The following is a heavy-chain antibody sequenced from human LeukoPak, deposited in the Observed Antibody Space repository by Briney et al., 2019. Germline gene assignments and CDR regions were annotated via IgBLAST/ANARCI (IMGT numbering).Heavy chain of an antibody. D-gene: IGHD1-26*01. CDR2: IKQDGSEK. Sequence: PGGSLRLSCAASGFTSSSYWMSWVRQAPGKGLEWVANIKQDGSEKYYVDSVKGRFTISRDNAKNSLYLQMNSLRAEDTAVYYCARVQWELRGVGSYFDYWGQGTLVTVSS. J-gene: IGHJ4*02. V-gene: IGHV3-7*01. CDR3: ARVQWELRGVGSYFDY. CDR1: GFTSSSYW.